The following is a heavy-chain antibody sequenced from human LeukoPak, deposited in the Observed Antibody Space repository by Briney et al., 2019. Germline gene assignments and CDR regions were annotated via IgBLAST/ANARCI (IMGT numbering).Heavy chain of an antibody. CDR3: ARGDTAMAEWYFDY. CDR2: IYYTGST. V-gene: IGHV4-31*03. Sequence: SETLSLTCTVSGDSISSGGYFWSWIRQHPGKGLEWIGYIYYTGSTYYNPSLKSRVTISVDTSKNQFSLKLSSVTAADTAVYYCARGDTAMAEWYFDYWGQGTLVTVSS. CDR1: GDSISSGGYF. J-gene: IGHJ4*02. D-gene: IGHD5-18*01.